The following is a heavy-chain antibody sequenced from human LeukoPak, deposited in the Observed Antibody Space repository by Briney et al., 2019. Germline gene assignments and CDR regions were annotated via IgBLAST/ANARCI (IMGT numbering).Heavy chain of an antibody. D-gene: IGHD2-2*01. V-gene: IGHV4-61*09. J-gene: IGHJ4*02. Sequence: SEILSLTCTVSGYSISSGYYWNWIRQSAGRELEWIGHIYTTGTTNCNPSLKSRVTISLDTSKNQFSLKLNSVTAADTAVYYCARAPPSYCSSPSCYPTAPLDYWGQGTLVTVSS. CDR2: IYTTGTT. CDR1: GYSISSGYY. CDR3: ARAPPSYCSSPSCYPTAPLDY.